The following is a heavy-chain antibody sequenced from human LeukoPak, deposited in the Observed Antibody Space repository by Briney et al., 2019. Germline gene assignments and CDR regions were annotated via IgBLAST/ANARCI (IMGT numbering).Heavy chain of an antibody. CDR2: ISSSGDNT. D-gene: IGHD6-19*01. CDR3: ARRGWLVNFDY. Sequence: GGSLRLSCAASGFTFSTYWMRWVRPAPGKGLEWVSSISSSGDNTHYADCVKGRFTISRDNSKDTLYLQMNTLRAEDTAIYYCARRGWLVNFDYWGQGTLVTVSS. V-gene: IGHV3-23*01. J-gene: IGHJ4*02. CDR1: GFTFSTYW.